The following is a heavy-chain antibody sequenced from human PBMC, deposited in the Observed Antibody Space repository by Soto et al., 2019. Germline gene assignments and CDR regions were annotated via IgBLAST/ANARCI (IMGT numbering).Heavy chain of an antibody. CDR2: IYYSGST. CDR3: ASTTPHRGGYCSSTSCYVRLYYYYMDV. Sequence: GGSISSSSYYWGWIRQPPGKGLEWVGSIYYSGSTYYNPSLKSRVTISVDTSKNQFSLKLSSVTAADTAVYYCASTTPHRGGYCSSTSCYVRLYYYYMDVWGKGTTVTVSS. J-gene: IGHJ6*03. D-gene: IGHD2-2*01. CDR1: GGSISSSSYY. V-gene: IGHV4-39*01.